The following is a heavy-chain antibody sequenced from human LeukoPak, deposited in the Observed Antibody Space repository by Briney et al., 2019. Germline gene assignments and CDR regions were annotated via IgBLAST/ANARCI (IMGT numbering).Heavy chain of an antibody. D-gene: IGHD3-10*01. J-gene: IGHJ4*02. CDR3: ARDPGDY. CDR2: ISSSSSAI. V-gene: IGHV3-48*02. Sequence: GGSLRLSCAASGFTFSTYTMNWVRQAPGKGLEWVSYISSSSSAIFHADSVKGRFTISRDNAKNSLYLQMNSLRDEDTAVYFCARDPGDYWGQGTLVTVSS. CDR1: GFTFSTYT.